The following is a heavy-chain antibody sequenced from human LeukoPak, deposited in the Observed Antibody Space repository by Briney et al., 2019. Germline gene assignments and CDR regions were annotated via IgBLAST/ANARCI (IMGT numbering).Heavy chain of an antibody. V-gene: IGHV1-18*01. J-gene: IGHJ3*02. CDR3: ARDFGAYYYDSSGYAVAFDI. CDR2: ISAYNGNT. CDR1: GYTFTSYG. Sequence: GASVKVSCKASGYTFTSYGISWVRQAPGQGLEWMGWISAYNGNTNYAQKLQGRVTMTTDTSTSTAYMELRSLRSDDTAVYYCARDFGAYYYDSSGYAVAFDIWGQGTMATVSS. D-gene: IGHD3-22*01.